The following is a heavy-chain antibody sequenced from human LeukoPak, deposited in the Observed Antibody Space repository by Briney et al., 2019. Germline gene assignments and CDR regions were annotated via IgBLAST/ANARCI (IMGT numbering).Heavy chain of an antibody. CDR1: GITLSNYG. CDR3: VKGRISEDGLDF. J-gene: IGHJ4*02. Sequence: GGSLRLSCAVSGITLSNYGMSWVRQAPGKGLEWVAGISDNGGTTKYADSVKGRFTLSRDNSKNMLYLQMNSLRAEDTAVYYCVKGRISEDGLDFWGQGTLVTVSS. V-gene: IGHV3-23*01. CDR2: ISDNGGTT. D-gene: IGHD6-13*01.